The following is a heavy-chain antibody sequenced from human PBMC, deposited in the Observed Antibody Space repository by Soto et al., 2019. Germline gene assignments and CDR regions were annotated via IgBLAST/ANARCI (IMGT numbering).Heavy chain of an antibody. CDR3: ARDLFDSLWGEDY. CDR1: GYTFTSYA. D-gene: IGHD3-16*01. CDR2: INAGNGNT. J-gene: IGHJ4*02. V-gene: IGHV1-3*01. Sequence: ASVKVSCKASGYTFTSYAMHWVRQAPGQRLEWMGWINAGNGNTKYSQKFQSRVTITRDTSASTAYMELSSLRSEDTAVYYCARDLFDSLWGEDYWGQGTLVTVSS.